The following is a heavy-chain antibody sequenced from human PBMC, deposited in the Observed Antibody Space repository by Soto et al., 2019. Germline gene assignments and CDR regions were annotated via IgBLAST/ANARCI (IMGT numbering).Heavy chain of an antibody. CDR2: ISGSGGST. D-gene: IGHD6-13*01. J-gene: IGHJ4*02. V-gene: IGHV3-23*01. Sequence: EVQLLESGGGLVQPGGSLRLSCAASGFTFSSYAMSWVRQAPGKGLEWVSAISGSGGSTYYADSVKGRFTTSRDNSKNTLYLQMNSLRAEDTAVYYCAKVGSSSWTIDYWGPGTLVTVSS. CDR3: AKVGSSSWTIDY. CDR1: GFTFSSYA.